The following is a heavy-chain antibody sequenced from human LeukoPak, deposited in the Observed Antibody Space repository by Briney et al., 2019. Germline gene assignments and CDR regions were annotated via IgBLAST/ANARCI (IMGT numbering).Heavy chain of an antibody. CDR1: GFTFSVEY. Sequence: PGRSLRLSCAASGFTFSVEYMSWIRQAPGKGLEWVSYISSSGSSIFYVDSVKGRFTLSRDDAKNSLFLQMNSLRAEDTAVYYCARARGAGPGAHFDYWGQGTLVTVSS. D-gene: IGHD3-10*01. V-gene: IGHV3-11*01. CDR2: ISSSGSSI. CDR3: ARARGAGPGAHFDY. J-gene: IGHJ4*02.